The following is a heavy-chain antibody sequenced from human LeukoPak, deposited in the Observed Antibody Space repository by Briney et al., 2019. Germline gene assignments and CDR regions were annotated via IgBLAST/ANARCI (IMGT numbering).Heavy chain of an antibody. Sequence: GGSLRLSCAASGFTFSSYSMNWVRQAPGKGLEWVSSISSSSSYIYYADSVKGRFTISRDNSKNTLYLQMNSLRAEDTAVYYCAKLNPGSPDYYDSSGYYPNFDYWGQGTLVTVSS. CDR3: AKLNPGSPDYYDSSGYYPNFDY. J-gene: IGHJ4*02. D-gene: IGHD3-22*01. V-gene: IGHV3-21*04. CDR2: ISSSSSYI. CDR1: GFTFSSYS.